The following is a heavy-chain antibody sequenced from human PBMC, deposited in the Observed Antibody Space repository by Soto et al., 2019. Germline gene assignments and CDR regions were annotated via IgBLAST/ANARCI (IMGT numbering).Heavy chain of an antibody. CDR2: ISAYNGDT. CDR3: AKDPSNTSGNRIWFDP. D-gene: IGHD6-19*01. J-gene: IGHJ5*02. CDR1: GYTFTNHG. Sequence: QVHLVQSGAEVKKPGASVKVSCKASGYTFTNHGINWVRQAPGQGLEWMRWISAYNGDTKYAQKFQGRVTMTTDTSTSTAYMDLRSLRSDDTAVYYCAKDPSNTSGNRIWFDPWGQGTLVTVSS. V-gene: IGHV1-18*04.